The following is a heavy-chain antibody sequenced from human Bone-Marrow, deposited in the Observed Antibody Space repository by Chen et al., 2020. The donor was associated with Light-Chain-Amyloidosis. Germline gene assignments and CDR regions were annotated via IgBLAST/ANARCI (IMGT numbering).Heavy chain of an antibody. CDR2: IYHSGNS. CDR1: GYSISSGYS. CDR3: GRYELLVPAY. Sequence: QVQLQESGPGLVKPSETLSLTCDVSGYSISSGYSWGWIRQHPGKGLEWIAGIYHSGNSYYNPSLKSRVTISVDTSKNQFSLRLTSVTAADTAVYYCGRYELLVPAYWGQGTLVTVSS. V-gene: IGHV4-38-2*01. D-gene: IGHD3-10*01. J-gene: IGHJ4*02.